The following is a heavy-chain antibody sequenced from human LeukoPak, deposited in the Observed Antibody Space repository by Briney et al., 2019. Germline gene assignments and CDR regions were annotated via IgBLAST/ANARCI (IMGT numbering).Heavy chain of an antibody. J-gene: IGHJ5*02. CDR2: MLSSGAT. V-gene: IGHV3-23*01. Sequence: GGTLRLSCVASGFTLSGYAMSWVRQAPGKGPEWASGMLSSGATYYSDSVKGRFTISRDSSKNTLYLQMNSLRSEDTAIYSCAKDLTFGDGRWEFVPWGQGTLVTVSS. D-gene: IGHD4-17*01. CDR1: GFTLSGYA. CDR3: AKDLTFGDGRWEFVP.